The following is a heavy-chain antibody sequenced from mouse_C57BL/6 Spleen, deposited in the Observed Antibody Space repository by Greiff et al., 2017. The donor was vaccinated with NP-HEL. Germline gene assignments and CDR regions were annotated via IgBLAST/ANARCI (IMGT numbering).Heavy chain of an antibody. Sequence: EVQVVESGGGLVKPGGSLKLSCAASGFTFSSYAMSWVRQTPEKRLEWVAPISDGGSYTYYPDNVKGRFTISRDNAKNNLYLQMSHLKSEDTAMYYCARDRVYGTKGFAYWGQGTLVTVSA. D-gene: IGHD1-1*01. V-gene: IGHV5-4*01. CDR3: ARDRVYGTKGFAY. CDR1: GFTFSSYA. CDR2: ISDGGSYT. J-gene: IGHJ3*01.